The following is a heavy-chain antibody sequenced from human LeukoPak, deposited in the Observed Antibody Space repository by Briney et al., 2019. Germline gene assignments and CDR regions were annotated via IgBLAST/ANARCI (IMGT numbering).Heavy chain of an antibody. CDR1: GFTFSSYS. V-gene: IGHV3-21*01. Sequence: GGSLRLSCAASGFTFSSYSMNWVRQAPGKGLEWVSSISSSSSYIYYADSVKGRFTIPRDNAKNSLYLQMNSLRAEDTAVYYCARDLRTLITMIVDGEGGYWGQGTLVTVSS. J-gene: IGHJ4*02. CDR3: ARDLRTLITMIVDGEGGY. D-gene: IGHD3-22*01. CDR2: ISSSSSYI.